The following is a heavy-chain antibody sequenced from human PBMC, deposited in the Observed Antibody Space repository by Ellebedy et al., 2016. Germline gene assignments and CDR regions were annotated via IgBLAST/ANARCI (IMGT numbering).Heavy chain of an antibody. CDR2: VYRSGGT. Sequence: SETLSLXCSVSGDSLTNAGAYWSWIRQSPGGGLQWMGYVYRSGGTKYDPSLESRVSMSIDTSRQQFSLRLTSVTAADTATYYCARGLYFDSSGYHYWFDPWGQGALVTVTS. CDR1: GDSLTNAGAY. V-gene: IGHV4-61*08. J-gene: IGHJ5*02. CDR3: ARGLYFDSSGYHYWFDP. D-gene: IGHD3-22*01.